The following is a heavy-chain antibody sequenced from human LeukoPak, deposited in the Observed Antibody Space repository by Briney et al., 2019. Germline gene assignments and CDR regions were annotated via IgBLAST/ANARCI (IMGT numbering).Heavy chain of an antibody. CDR2: IKQDGSEK. CDR1: GFMFSTYW. J-gene: IGHJ4*02. V-gene: IGHV3-7*01. Sequence: GGSLRLSCAASGFMFSTYWMSWVRQTPGQGLEWVANIKQDGSEKYNVDSVKGRFTISRDNAKNSLYLQMNSLRAEDTAVYYCARGRYCSGGSCYGALGYYFEYWGQGTLVTVSS. D-gene: IGHD2-15*01. CDR3: ARGRYCSGGSCYGALGYYFEY.